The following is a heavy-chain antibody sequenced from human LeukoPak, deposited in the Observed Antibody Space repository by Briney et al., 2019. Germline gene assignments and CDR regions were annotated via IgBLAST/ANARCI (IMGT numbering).Heavy chain of an antibody. CDR3: ARRGYCSGGSCYWFDP. D-gene: IGHD2-15*01. V-gene: IGHV1-46*01. J-gene: IGHJ5*02. CDR1: GYTFTSYY. Sequence: ASVKVSCKASGYTFTSYYMHWVRQAPGQGLEWMGIINPSGGSTSYAQKFQGRVTMTRDMSTSTVYMELSSLRSEDTAVYYCARRGYCSGGSCYWFDPWGQGNLVTVSS. CDR2: INPSGGST.